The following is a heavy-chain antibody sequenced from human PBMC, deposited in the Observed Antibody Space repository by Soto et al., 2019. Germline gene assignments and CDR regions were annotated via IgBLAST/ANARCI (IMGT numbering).Heavy chain of an antibody. CDR3: AKDRGGGAVVPDY. J-gene: IGHJ4*02. CDR1: GFTFSSSG. D-gene: IGHD2-21*01. Sequence: QVQLVESGGGVVQPGRSLRLSCAASGFTFSSSGMHWVRQAPGKGLEWVSVIWYDGNNKYYADSVKGRFNISRDTSKNPLYLQMNSLRAEDTAVYYCAKDRGGGAVVPDYWGQGTLVSVSS. CDR2: IWYDGNNK. V-gene: IGHV3-33*06.